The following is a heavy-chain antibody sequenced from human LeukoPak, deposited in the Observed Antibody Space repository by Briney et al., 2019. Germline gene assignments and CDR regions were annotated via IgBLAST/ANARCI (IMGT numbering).Heavy chain of an antibody. CDR1: GGSFSGYY. V-gene: IGHV4-34*01. Sequence: PSETLSLTCAVSGGSFSGYYWSWIRQPPGKGLEWIGEIHHSGSTNYNPSLKSRVTISVDTSKNQFSLNLSSVTAADTALYYCASGSTVATFSYWGQGTLVTVSS. D-gene: IGHD5-12*01. J-gene: IGHJ4*02. CDR2: IHHSGST. CDR3: ASGSTVATFSY.